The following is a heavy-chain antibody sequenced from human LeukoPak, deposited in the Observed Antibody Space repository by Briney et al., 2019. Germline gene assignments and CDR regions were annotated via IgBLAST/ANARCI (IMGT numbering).Heavy chain of an antibody. Sequence: GGSLRLSCAASGFTSSDSFMSWVRRAPGKGLEWVGRSRNKADSYTAEYAASVKGRFTISRDESKNSLYLQISSLETEDAAVYYCATSSWYRLAYWGQGSLVTVSS. V-gene: IGHV3-72*01. CDR1: GFTSSDSF. CDR2: SRNKADSYTA. CDR3: ATSSWYRLAY. D-gene: IGHD6-13*01. J-gene: IGHJ4*02.